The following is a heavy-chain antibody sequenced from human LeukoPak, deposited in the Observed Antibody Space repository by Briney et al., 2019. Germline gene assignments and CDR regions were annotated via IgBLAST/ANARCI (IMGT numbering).Heavy chain of an antibody. CDR1: GFTFSSYG. D-gene: IGHD3-10*01. J-gene: IGHJ4*02. CDR2: IHYDGSNK. CDR3: AKDPIRGVRPYYFSS. V-gene: IGHV3-30*02. Sequence: PGGSLRLSCAASGFTFSSYGMQWVRQAPGKGLEWVAFIHYDGSNKYYANSVKGRFTISRDNSKNTLYLHMDSLRAEDTAVYYCAKDPIRGVRPYYFSSWGQGTLVTVSS.